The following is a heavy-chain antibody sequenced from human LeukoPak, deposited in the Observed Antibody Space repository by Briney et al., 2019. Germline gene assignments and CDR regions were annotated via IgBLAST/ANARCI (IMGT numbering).Heavy chain of an antibody. V-gene: IGHV3-30-3*01. CDR3: ARVTKSGYDDY. CDR2: ISYDGSNK. D-gene: IGHD5-12*01. Sequence: GGSLRLSCAASGFTFSSYAMSWVRQAPGKGLEWVAVISYDGSNKYYADSVKGRSTISRDNSKNTLYLQMNSLRAEDTAVYYCARVTKSGYDDYWVQGTLVTVSS. J-gene: IGHJ4*02. CDR1: GFTFSSYA.